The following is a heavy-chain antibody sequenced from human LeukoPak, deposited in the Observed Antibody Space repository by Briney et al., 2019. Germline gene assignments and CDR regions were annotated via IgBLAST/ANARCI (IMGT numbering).Heavy chain of an antibody. V-gene: IGHV4-39*01. CDR1: GGSISSSSYY. CDR3: TYDAFDI. J-gene: IGHJ3*02. Sequence: PETLSVTCTVSGGSISSSSYYGGWTRQPPGKGLEWIGSIYYSGSTYYNPSLKSRVTISVDTSKNQFSLKLSSVTAADTALYYCTYDAFDIWGQGTMVTVSS. CDR2: IYYSGST.